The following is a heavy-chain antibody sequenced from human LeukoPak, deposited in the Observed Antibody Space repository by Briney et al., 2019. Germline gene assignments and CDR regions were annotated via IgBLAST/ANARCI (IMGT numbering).Heavy chain of an antibody. Sequence: PSETLSLTCAVYGGSFSGYYWSWIRQPPGKGLEWIGEINHSGSTNYNPSLKSRVTISVDTSKNQFSLKLSSVTAADTAVYYCAREEYYYGSGSYYMGDYWGQGTLVTVSS. V-gene: IGHV4-34*01. CDR1: GGSFSGYY. J-gene: IGHJ4*02. D-gene: IGHD3-10*01. CDR3: AREEYYYGSGSYYMGDY. CDR2: INHSGST.